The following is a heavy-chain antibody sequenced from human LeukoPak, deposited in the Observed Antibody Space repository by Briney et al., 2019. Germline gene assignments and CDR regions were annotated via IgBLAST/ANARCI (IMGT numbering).Heavy chain of an antibody. CDR1: GFTFDDYA. D-gene: IGHD4-23*01. CDR3: AKSNSVVTNNFDY. J-gene: IGHJ4*02. Sequence: GGSLRLSCAASGFTFDDYAMHWVRQAPGKGLEWVSNISWNSGSIGYRDSVKGRFTISRDNAKNSLYLQMNSLRAEDTALYYCAKSNSVVTNNFDYWGQGTLVTVSS. CDR2: ISWNSGSI. V-gene: IGHV3-9*01.